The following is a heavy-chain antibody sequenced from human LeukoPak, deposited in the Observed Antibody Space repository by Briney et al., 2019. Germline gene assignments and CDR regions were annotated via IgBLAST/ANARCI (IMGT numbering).Heavy chain of an antibody. CDR1: GGTFSSYT. D-gene: IGHD5-18*01. CDR3: ASGGYSPRNWFDP. V-gene: IGHV1-69*02. CDR2: IIPILGMA. Sequence: SVKVSCKASGGTFSSYTISWVRQAPGQGLEWMGRIIPILGMANYAQKFQGRVTITADKSTSTAYMELSSLRSEDTAVYYCASGGYSPRNWFDPWGQGTLVTVSS. J-gene: IGHJ5*02.